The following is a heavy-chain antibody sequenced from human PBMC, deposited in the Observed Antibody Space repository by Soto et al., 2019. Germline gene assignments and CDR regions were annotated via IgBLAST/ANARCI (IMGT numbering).Heavy chain of an antibody. CDR3: ARSQGSSTSLEIYYYYYYGMDV. CDR2: IIPISDTT. Sequence: QVQLVQSGAEVKKPGSSVKVSCKASGGTFSSYAISWVRQAPGQGLEWMGGIIPISDTTNYAQKFQGRLTSTADESTSTAYMELSSLRSEDTAVYYCARSQGSSTSLEIYYYYYYGMDVWGQGTTVTVSS. J-gene: IGHJ6*02. CDR1: GGTFSSYA. D-gene: IGHD2-2*01. V-gene: IGHV1-69*01.